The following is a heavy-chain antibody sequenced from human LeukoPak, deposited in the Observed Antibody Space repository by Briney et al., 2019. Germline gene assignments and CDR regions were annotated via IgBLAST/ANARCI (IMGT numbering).Heavy chain of an antibody. CDR2: IYPGDSDT. J-gene: IGHJ3*02. CDR1: GYSFTTYW. CDR3: ARRRWADAFDI. D-gene: IGHD4-23*01. V-gene: IGHV5-51*01. Sequence: GESLKISCKDSGYSFTTYWIAWVRQMPGKGLEWMGIIYPGDSDTTYSPSFQGQVTISADKSISTAYLQWNSLKASDTAMYYCARRRWADAFDIWGQGTMVTVSS.